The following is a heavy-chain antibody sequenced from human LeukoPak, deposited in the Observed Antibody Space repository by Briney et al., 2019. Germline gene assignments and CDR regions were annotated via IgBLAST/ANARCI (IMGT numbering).Heavy chain of an antibody. V-gene: IGHV3-48*01. CDR3: ARDADTSSRYSHFDY. Sequence: GGSLRLSCAASGFTFSSYTMNWVRQAPGKGLEWVSCISSSSSSIYYTDSVKGRFTISRDNAKNSLYLQMNSLRAEDTAVYHCARDADTSSRYSHFDYWGQGTLVTVSS. CDR1: GFTFSSYT. CDR2: ISSSSSSI. J-gene: IGHJ4*02. D-gene: IGHD3-22*01.